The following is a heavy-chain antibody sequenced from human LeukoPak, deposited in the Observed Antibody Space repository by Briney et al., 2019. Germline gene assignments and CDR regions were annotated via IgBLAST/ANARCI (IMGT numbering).Heavy chain of an antibody. V-gene: IGHV3-30*02. CDR3: AKIDSSGYYSSGY. Sequence: GGSLRLSCAASGFTFSSYGMHWVRQAPGKGLEWVAFIRYDGSNKYYADSVKGRFTISRDNSKNTLYLQMNSLRAEDTAVYYCAKIDSSGYYSSGYWGQGTLVTVSS. CDR2: IRYDGSNK. D-gene: IGHD3-22*01. J-gene: IGHJ4*02. CDR1: GFTFSSYG.